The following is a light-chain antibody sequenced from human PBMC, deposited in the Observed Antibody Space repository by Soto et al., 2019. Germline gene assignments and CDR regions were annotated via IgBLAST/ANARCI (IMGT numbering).Light chain of an antibody. Sequence: DIQMTQSPSSLSASVGDRVTITCRASQSISSYLNWYQQKPGKAPKLLIYAASSLQSGVPSRFSGSGSGTEFTLTISSLQPDDFATYYCQQYDSSSTFGGGTKVDIK. V-gene: IGKV1-39*01. CDR3: QQYDSSST. CDR2: AAS. CDR1: QSISSY. J-gene: IGKJ4*02.